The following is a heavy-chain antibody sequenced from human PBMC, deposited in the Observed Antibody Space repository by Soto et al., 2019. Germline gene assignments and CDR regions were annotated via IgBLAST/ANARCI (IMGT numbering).Heavy chain of an antibody. V-gene: IGHV3-23*01. J-gene: IGHJ4*02. Sequence: PGGSLRLSCAASRYTLKSHGLSWVSQPPGKVRECVSTVDSSGVNTHYAGSVRGGFTISRDNSRNTLHLQMHDLRADDSALYDCVSWVSAHCDCWGQGNVVTVSS. CDR1: RYTLKSHG. D-gene: IGHD2-21*02. CDR2: VDSSGVNT. CDR3: VSWVSAHCDC.